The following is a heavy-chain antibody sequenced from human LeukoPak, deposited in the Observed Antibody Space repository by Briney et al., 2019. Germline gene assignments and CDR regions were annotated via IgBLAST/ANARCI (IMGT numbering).Heavy chain of an antibody. CDR2: IYTSGVT. V-gene: IGHV4-4*07. CDR3: AREWTSGDGSGYPYYFDY. Sequence: SETLSLTCTVSGGSMSSFYWDWIRQPAGKGLQWIGRIYTSGVTNYNPSLKSRVIMSVDTSKNQFSLKLSSVTGADTAVYYCAREWTSGDGSGYPYYFDYWGPGTLVTVSS. CDR1: GGSMSSFY. J-gene: IGHJ4*02. D-gene: IGHD3-22*01.